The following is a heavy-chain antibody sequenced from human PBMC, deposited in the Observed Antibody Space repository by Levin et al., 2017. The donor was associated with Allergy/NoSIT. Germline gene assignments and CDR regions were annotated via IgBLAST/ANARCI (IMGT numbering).Heavy chain of an antibody. J-gene: IGHJ4*02. D-gene: IGHD3-10*01. CDR3: ARLKSNYYGSGSYSPPYFDY. Sequence: GESLKISCKGSGYSFTSYWISWVRQMPGKGLEWMGRIDPSDSYTNYSPSFQGHVTISADKSISTAYLQWSSLKASDTAMYYCARLKSNYYGSGSYSPPYFDYWGQGTLVTVSS. CDR2: IDPSDSYT. CDR1: GYSFTSYW. V-gene: IGHV5-10-1*01.